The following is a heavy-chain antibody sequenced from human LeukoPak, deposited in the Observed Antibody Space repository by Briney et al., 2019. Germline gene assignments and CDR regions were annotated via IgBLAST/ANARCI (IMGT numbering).Heavy chain of an antibody. CDR2: ISAYNGNT. J-gene: IGHJ4*02. D-gene: IGHD1-1*01. CDR3: ARVRERLEVLDY. Sequence: ASVKVSCKASGYTFTSYGISWVRQAPGQGLEGMGWISAYNGNTNYAQKLQGRVTMTTDTSTSTAYMELRSLRSDDTAVYYCARVRERLEVLDYWGQGTLVTVSS. V-gene: IGHV1-18*01. CDR1: GYTFTSYG.